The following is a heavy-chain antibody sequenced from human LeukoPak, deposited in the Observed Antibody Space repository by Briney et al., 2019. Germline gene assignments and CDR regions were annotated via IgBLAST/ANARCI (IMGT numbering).Heavy chain of an antibody. J-gene: IGHJ4*02. CDR2: INHSGST. CDR3: ARVTTMIVGLDY. D-gene: IGHD3-22*01. V-gene: IGHV4-34*01. CDR1: GGSFSGYY. Sequence: ASETLPLTCAVYGGSFSGYYWSWIRQPPGKGLEWIGEINHSGSTNYNPSLKSRVTISVDTSKNQFSLKLSSVTAADTAVYYCARVTTMIVGLDYWGQGTLVTVSS.